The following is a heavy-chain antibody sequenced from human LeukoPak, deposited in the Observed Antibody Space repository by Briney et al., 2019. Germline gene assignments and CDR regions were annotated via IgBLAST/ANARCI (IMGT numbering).Heavy chain of an antibody. D-gene: IGHD3-16*01. CDR1: GFTFDDHA. J-gene: IGHJ5*02. V-gene: IGHV4-59*11. CDR2: IYYSGST. Sequence: GSLRLSCAASGFTFDDHAMHWIRQPPGKGLEWIGYIYYSGSTNYNPSLKSRVTISVDTSKNQFSLKLSSVTAADTAVYYCARDWGKNWFDPWGQGTLVTVSS. CDR3: ARDWGKNWFDP.